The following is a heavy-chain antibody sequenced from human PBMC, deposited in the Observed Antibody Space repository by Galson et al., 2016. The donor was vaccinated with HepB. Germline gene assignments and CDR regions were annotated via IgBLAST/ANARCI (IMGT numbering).Heavy chain of an antibody. Sequence: SETLSLTCAVSGGSITSSDWWSWVRQPPGQGLEWIGQIFHSGRVNYTPSLASRVTISIDTSNNYFSLRLTSVTAADTALYYCASYLVQSWAGSDAFDTWGQGTLVTVSS. D-gene: IGHD6-13*01. CDR3: ASYLVQSWAGSDAFDT. V-gene: IGHV4-4*02. CDR2: IFHSGRV. CDR1: GGSITSSDW. J-gene: IGHJ3*02.